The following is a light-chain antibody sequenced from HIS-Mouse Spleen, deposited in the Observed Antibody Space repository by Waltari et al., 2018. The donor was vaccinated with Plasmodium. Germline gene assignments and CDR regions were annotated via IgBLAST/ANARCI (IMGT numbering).Light chain of an antibody. CDR2: QDS. CDR3: QAWDSSTDYV. CDR1: KLGDKY. Sequence: SYELTQPPSVSVSPGQTASIPCSGDKLGDKYACWYQQKPGQSPVLVIYQDSKRPSGIPERFSGFNSGNTATLTISGTQAMDEADYYCQAWDSSTDYVFGTGTKVTVL. J-gene: IGLJ1*01. V-gene: IGLV3-1*01.